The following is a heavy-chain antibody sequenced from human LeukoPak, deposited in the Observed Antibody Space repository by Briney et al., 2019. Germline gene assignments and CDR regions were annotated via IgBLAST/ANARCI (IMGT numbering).Heavy chain of an antibody. D-gene: IGHD7-27*01. J-gene: IGHJ3*02. CDR2: ISHSGTT. CDR1: GYSTSSSHY. V-gene: IGHV4-38-2*02. Sequence: SETLSLTCTVSGYSTSSSHYWGWVRQPPGRGLEWIGSISHSGTTFYNPSLKSRVTISLDTSRNQFSLKLSSVTGADTAVYYCARIRGDFDDGFEIWGQGTMVTVSS. CDR3: ARIRGDFDDGFEI.